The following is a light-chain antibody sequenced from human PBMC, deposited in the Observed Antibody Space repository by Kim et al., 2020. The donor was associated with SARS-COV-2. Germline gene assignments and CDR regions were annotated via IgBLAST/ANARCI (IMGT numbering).Light chain of an antibody. V-gene: IGKV2-30*01. Sequence: PAAISCRSRQNPVDSDGDSYLSWFQQRPGQSPRRLIYMVSNRDSGVPDRCSGSGSGTDFTLKVSRVEPEDIGVYYCMQGTHWPFTFGQGTRLEIK. J-gene: IGKJ5*01. CDR3: MQGTHWPFT. CDR1: QNPVDSDGDSY. CDR2: MVS.